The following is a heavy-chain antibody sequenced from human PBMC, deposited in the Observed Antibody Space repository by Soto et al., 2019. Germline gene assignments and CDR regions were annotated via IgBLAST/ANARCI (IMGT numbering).Heavy chain of an antibody. J-gene: IGHJ6*02. CDR1: GFTFSSYA. CDR3: AKDTTIYCSSTSCYDYYYYYGMDV. CDR2: ISGSGGST. Sequence: GGSLRLSCAASGFTFSSYAMSWVRQAPGKGLEWVSAISGSGGSTYYADSVKGRFTISRDNAKNTLYLQMNSLRAEDTAVYYCAKDTTIYCSSTSCYDYYYYYGMDVWGQGTTVTVSS. V-gene: IGHV3-23*01. D-gene: IGHD2-2*01.